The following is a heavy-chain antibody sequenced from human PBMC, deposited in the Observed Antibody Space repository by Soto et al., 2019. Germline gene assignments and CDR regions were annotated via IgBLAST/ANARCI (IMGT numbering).Heavy chain of an antibody. Sequence: SETLSLTCAVYGGSFSGYYWSWIRQPPGKGLEWIGEINHSGSTNYNPSLKSRVTISVDTSKNQFSLKLSSVTAADTAVYYCARGLAYSGYLKFEYWGQGTLVTVSS. CDR3: ARGLAYSGYLKFEY. CDR2: INHSGST. D-gene: IGHD5-12*01. V-gene: IGHV4-34*01. J-gene: IGHJ4*02. CDR1: GGSFSGYY.